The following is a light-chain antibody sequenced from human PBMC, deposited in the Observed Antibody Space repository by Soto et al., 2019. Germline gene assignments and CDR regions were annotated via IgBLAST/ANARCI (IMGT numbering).Light chain of an antibody. CDR3: SSYTSSSTLEGVV. V-gene: IGLV2-14*01. CDR1: SSDVGGYNY. CDR2: DVS. Sequence: QSALTQPASVSGSPGQSITISCTGTSSDVGGYNYGSWYQQHPGKAPKLMIYDVSNRPSGVSNRFSGSKSGNTASLTISGLQAEDEADYYCSSYTSSSTLEGVVFGGGTKLTVL. J-gene: IGLJ2*01.